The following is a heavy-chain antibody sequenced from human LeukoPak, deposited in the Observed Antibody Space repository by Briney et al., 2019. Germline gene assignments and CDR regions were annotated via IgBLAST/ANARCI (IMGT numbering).Heavy chain of an antibody. D-gene: IGHD6-13*01. CDR3: ARVGPYSSSWYVPNYYYYYYMDV. V-gene: IGHV4-39*07. CDR1: GGSISSSSYY. CDR2: IYYSGST. Sequence: SETLSLTCTVSGGSISSSSYYWGWIRQPPGKGLEWIGSIYYSGSTYYNPSLKSRVTISVDTSKNQFSLKLSSVTAADTAVYYCARVGPYSSSWYVPNYYYYYYMDVWGKGTTVTVSS. J-gene: IGHJ6*03.